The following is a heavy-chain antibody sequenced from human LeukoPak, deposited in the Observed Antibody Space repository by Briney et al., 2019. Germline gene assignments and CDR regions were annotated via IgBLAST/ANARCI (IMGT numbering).Heavy chain of an antibody. CDR2: IGTAGDT. V-gene: IGHV3-13*01. CDR3: ARSLAVAGTDYYYYGMDV. J-gene: IGHJ6*02. D-gene: IGHD6-19*01. CDR1: GFTFSSYD. Sequence: TGGSLRLSCAASGFTFSSYDMHWVRQATGKGLEWVSAIGTAGDTYYPGSVKGRFTISRENAKNSLYLQMNRLRAGDTAVYYCARSLAVAGTDYYYYGMDVWGQGTTVTVSS.